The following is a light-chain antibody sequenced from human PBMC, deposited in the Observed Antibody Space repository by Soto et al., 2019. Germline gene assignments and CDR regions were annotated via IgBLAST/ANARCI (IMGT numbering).Light chain of an antibody. CDR1: SSDVGGHNF. J-gene: IGLJ2*01. Sequence: QSALTQPPSASGSPGQSVTISCTGTSSDVGGHNFVSWYQQHPGKAPKFLIYEVTKRPSGVPDRFSGSKSGITASLTVSGLQAGDEAYYYCSAYAGNNNPVIFGGGTKLTVL. V-gene: IGLV2-8*01. CDR3: SAYAGNNNPVI. CDR2: EVT.